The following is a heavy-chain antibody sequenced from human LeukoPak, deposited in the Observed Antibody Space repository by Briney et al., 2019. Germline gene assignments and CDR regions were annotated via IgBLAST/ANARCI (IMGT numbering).Heavy chain of an antibody. CDR3: ARSSIIAAAGPYYFDY. Sequence: SVKVSCKASGYTFTSYGISWVRQAPGQGLEWMGGIIPIFGTANYAQKFQGRVTITADKSTSTAYMELSSLRSEDTAVYYCARSSIIAAAGPYYFDYWGQGTLVTVSS. D-gene: IGHD6-13*01. CDR2: IIPIFGTA. J-gene: IGHJ4*02. CDR1: GYTFTSYG. V-gene: IGHV1-69*06.